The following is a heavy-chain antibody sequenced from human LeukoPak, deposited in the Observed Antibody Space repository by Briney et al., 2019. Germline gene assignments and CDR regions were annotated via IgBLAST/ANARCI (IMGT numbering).Heavy chain of an antibody. V-gene: IGHV3-33*08. CDR3: ASSNYAPDDY. Sequence: GGSLRLSCAASGFTFSSYWMNWARQAPGKGLEWVAVIWYDGSNKYYADSVKGRFTISRDNSKNTLYLQMNSLRAEDTAVYYCASSNYAPDDYWGQGTLVTVSS. J-gene: IGHJ4*02. D-gene: IGHD4-11*01. CDR1: GFTFSSYW. CDR2: IWYDGSNK.